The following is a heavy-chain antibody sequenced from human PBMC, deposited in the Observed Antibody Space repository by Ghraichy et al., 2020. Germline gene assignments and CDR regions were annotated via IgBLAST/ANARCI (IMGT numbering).Heavy chain of an antibody. D-gene: IGHD6-13*01. V-gene: IGHV3-21*01. Sequence: GGSLRLSCAASGFTFSSYSMNWVRQAPGKGLEWVSSISRISSYIYYPDSVKGRSPISRDNAKNSLYLQMNSLRAEETAVYYCARGGLHIAAAGSYYYYYMDVWGKGTTVTVSS. CDR3: ARGGLHIAAAGSYYYYYMDV. CDR1: GFTFSSYS. CDR2: ISRISSYI. J-gene: IGHJ6*03.